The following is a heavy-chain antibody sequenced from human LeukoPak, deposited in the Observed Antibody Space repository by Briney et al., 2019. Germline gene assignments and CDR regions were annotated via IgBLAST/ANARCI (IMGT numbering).Heavy chain of an antibody. CDR1: GFTFSKYG. V-gene: IGHV3-30*02. CDR2: IRYDGSKE. CDR3: VRDTITYDIFTGSPDY. Sequence: GGSLRLSCEVSGFTFSKYGMHWVRQAPGKGLEWVSTIRYDGSKEYYADPVRGRFTISRDNSGNTLFLQMNSLGAEDTAIYYCVRDTITYDIFTGSPDYWGQGTLVIVSS. D-gene: IGHD3-9*01. J-gene: IGHJ4*02.